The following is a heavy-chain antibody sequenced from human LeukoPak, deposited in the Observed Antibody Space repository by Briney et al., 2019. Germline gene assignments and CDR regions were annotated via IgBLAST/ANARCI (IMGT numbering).Heavy chain of an antibody. CDR1: GFTVSNNY. CDR3: ARDPSWGFGAQPPDY. V-gene: IGHV3-53*01. CDR2: IYSGGTT. Sequence: GGSLRLSCAASGFTVSNNYMSWVRQAPGKGLEWVSVIYSGGTTYYADSVKGRFTISRDNSRNTLYLQMNSLRAEDTAVYYCARDPSWGFGAQPPDYWGQGTLVTVSS. D-gene: IGHD3-10*01. J-gene: IGHJ4*02.